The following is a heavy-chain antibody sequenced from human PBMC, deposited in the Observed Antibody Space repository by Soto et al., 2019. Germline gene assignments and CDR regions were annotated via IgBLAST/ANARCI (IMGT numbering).Heavy chain of an antibody. V-gene: IGHV3-23*01. CDR3: AKDRNFWSGYYTSFDY. J-gene: IGHJ4*02. Sequence: GSLLLSCPASGFIFSDYVMAWVRQAPGEGLEWVSDISGSGANTHYADSVKGRFTISRDNSKNTLYLQINGLRADDTAVYYCAKDRNFWSGYYTSFDYWGQGTLVTVSS. CDR2: ISGSGANT. D-gene: IGHD3-3*01. CDR1: GFIFSDYV.